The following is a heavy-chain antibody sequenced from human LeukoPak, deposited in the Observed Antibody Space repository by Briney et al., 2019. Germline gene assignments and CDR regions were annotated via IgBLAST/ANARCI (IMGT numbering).Heavy chain of an antibody. J-gene: IGHJ4*02. CDR2: IYYSGST. CDR3: ARGTALTKNFDY. CDR1: GGSICSSSYY. V-gene: IGHV4-39*01. D-gene: IGHD1-14*01. Sequence: NASETLSLTCTVSGGSICSSSYYWGWIRQPPGKGLEWIGSIYYSGSTYYNPSLKSRVTISVDTSKNQFSLKLSSVTAADTAVYYCARGTALTKNFDYWGQGTLVTVSS.